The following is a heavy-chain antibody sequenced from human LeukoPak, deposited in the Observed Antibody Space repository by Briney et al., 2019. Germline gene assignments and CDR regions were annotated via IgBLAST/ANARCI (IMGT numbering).Heavy chain of an antibody. CDR3: ARAIPPYYMDV. CDR2: IWYDGSNK. V-gene: IGHV3-33*01. Sequence: PGGSLRLSCAASGFTFSSYGMHWVRQAPGKGLEWVAVIWYDGSNKYYADSVKGRFTISRDNSKNTLYLQMNSLRAEDTAVYYCARAIPPYYMDVWGKGTTVTVSS. J-gene: IGHJ6*03. D-gene: IGHD2-21*01. CDR1: GFTFSSYG.